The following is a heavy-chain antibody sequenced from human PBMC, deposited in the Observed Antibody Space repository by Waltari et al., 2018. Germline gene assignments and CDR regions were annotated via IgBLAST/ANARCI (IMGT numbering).Heavy chain of an antibody. V-gene: IGHV4-61*02. J-gene: IGHJ6*03. CDR3: ARHVYCSGGSCYATSFYYYYYMDV. D-gene: IGHD2-15*01. Sequence: QVQLQESGPGLVKPSQTLSLTCTVSGGSISSGSYYWSWIRQPAGKGLEWIGRIYTSGSTYYNPSLKSRVTISVDTSKNQFSLKLSSVTAADTAVYYCARHVYCSGGSCYATSFYYYYYMDVWGKGTTVTVSS. CDR2: IYTSGST. CDR1: GGSISSGSYY.